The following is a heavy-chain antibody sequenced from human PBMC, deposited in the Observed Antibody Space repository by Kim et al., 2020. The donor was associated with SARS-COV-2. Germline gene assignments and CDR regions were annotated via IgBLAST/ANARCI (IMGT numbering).Heavy chain of an antibody. CDR1: GFTFSDAW. CDR3: ATSNGDGYSNGYFNY. CDR2: IQSKTDGATT. J-gene: IGHJ4*02. D-gene: IGHD5-18*01. Sequence: GGSLRLSCAASGFTFSDAWMSWVRQAPGRGLGWVGRIQSKTDGATTDFVAPVNGRFTISRDDSKTTLYLQMNSLKTEDTAVYFCATSNGDGYSNGYFNYWGQGTLVTVSS. V-gene: IGHV3-15*01.